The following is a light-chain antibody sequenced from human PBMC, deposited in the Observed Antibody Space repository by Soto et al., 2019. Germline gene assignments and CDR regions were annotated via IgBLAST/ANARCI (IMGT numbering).Light chain of an antibody. CDR3: QQYNNWYT. J-gene: IGKJ2*01. CDR2: GAS. V-gene: IGKV3D-15*01. CDR1: QSVSSN. Sequence: EIVMTQSPATLSVSPGERATLSCRASQSVSSNLAWYQQKPGQAPRLLIYGASTRATGIPARFSGSGSGTEFTRTISSLQSEDFAVYYCQQYNNWYTFGQGTKLEIK.